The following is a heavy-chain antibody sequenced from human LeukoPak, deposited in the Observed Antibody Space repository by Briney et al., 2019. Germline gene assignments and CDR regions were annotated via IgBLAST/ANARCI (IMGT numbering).Heavy chain of an antibody. CDR3: ASSGDCSSTSCYTFPDY. D-gene: IGHD2-2*02. J-gene: IGHJ4*02. CDR1: GGSFSGYY. Sequence: SETLSLTCAVYGGSFSGYYWSWIRQPPGKGLEWIGEINHSGSTNYNPSLKSRVTISVDTSKNQFSLKLSSVTAADTAVYYCASSGDCSSTSCYTFPDYWGQGTLVIVSS. CDR2: INHSGST. V-gene: IGHV4-34*01.